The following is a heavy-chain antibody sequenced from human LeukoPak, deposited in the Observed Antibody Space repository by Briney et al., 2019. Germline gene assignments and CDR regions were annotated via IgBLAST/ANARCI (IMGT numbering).Heavy chain of an antibody. V-gene: IGHV4-59*01. J-gene: IGHJ4*02. CDR2: IYYSGGT. D-gene: IGHD6-6*01. CDR3: ARATGEYSSSRSLDY. Sequence: PSETLSLTCTVSGGSISSYFWSWLRQPPGKGLEWIGYIYYSGGTNYNPSLKSRVTISVDTSKNQFSLKLSSVTAADTAVYYCARATGEYSSSRSLDYWGQGTLVTVSS. CDR1: GGSISSYF.